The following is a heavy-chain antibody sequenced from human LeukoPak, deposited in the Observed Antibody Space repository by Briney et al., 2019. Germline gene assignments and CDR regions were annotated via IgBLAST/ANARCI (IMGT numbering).Heavy chain of an antibody. Sequence: SETLSLTCTVSGGSINSYYWSWIRQPAGKGLEWIGRIYTSGSTNYNPSLKSRVTMSVDTSKNQFSLKLSSVTAADTAVYYCARGILRANDAFDIWGQGTMVTVSS. CDR1: GGSINSYY. CDR3: ARGILRANDAFDI. V-gene: IGHV4-4*07. J-gene: IGHJ3*02. CDR2: IYTSGST. D-gene: IGHD5-18*01.